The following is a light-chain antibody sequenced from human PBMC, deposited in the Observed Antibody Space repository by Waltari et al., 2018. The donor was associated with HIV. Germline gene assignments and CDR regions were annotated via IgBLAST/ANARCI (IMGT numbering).Light chain of an antibody. CDR3: HVYAGRSRYVT. CDR2: DVT. CDR1: SSDVGAFKY. V-gene: IGLV2-8*01. J-gene: IGLJ1*01. Sequence: QSALTQPPSASGSPGQSVSISCTGASSDVGAFKYVSWYQQHPGTAPKLLIYDVTKRPSGVPDGLSGYKSGNTAPLTVMGVQGVDEAHYYWHVYAGRSRYVTFGTGTKVTVL.